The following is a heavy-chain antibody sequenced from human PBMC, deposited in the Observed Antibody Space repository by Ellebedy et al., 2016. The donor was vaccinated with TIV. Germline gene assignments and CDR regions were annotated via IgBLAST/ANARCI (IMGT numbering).Heavy chain of an antibody. CDR2: ISSSSSTI. Sequence: GGSLRLSCAASGFTFSSYSMNWVRQAPGKGLEWVSYISSSSSTIYYADSVKGRFTISRDNAKNTLYLQMNSLRAEDTAVYYCARDKGSGWSSYYYYGMDVWGQGTTVTVSS. D-gene: IGHD6-19*01. CDR1: GFTFSSYS. V-gene: IGHV3-48*04. J-gene: IGHJ6*02. CDR3: ARDKGSGWSSYYYYGMDV.